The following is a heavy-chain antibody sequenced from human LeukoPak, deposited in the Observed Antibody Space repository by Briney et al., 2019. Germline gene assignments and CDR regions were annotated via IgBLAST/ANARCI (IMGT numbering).Heavy chain of an antibody. D-gene: IGHD2-8*01. Sequence: GGSLRLSCAASGFTFSSYWMHWVRQAPGKGLVWVSRINSDGSSTSYADSVKGRFTISRDNAKNTLYLQMNSLRAEDTAVYYCAGSSIMVYATPHESLDYWGQGTLVTVSS. J-gene: IGHJ4*02. CDR3: AGSSIMVYATPHESLDY. V-gene: IGHV3-74*01. CDR1: GFTFSSYW. CDR2: INSDGSST.